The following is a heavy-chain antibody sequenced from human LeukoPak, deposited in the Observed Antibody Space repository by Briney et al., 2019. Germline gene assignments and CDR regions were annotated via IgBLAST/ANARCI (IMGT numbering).Heavy chain of an antibody. CDR1: GYTFTSYG. D-gene: IGHD6-6*01. CDR2: ISAYNGNT. Sequence: ASVKVSCKASGYTFTSYGISWVRQAPGQGLEWMGWISAYNGNTNYTQKLQGRVTMTTDTSTSTAYMELRSLRSDDTAVYYCARDQREYVAARPNWYFDLWGRGTLVTVSS. CDR3: ARDQREYVAARPNWYFDL. J-gene: IGHJ2*01. V-gene: IGHV1-18*01.